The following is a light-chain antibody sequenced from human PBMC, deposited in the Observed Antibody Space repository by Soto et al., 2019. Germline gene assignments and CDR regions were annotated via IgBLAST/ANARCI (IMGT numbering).Light chain of an antibody. CDR1: SSDVGDYNY. Sequence: QSALTQPASVSGSPGQSITISCTGTSSDVGDYNYVSWYQQHPGKAPKLMIYEVSNRPPGVSNRFSGSKSGNTASLTISGLQPEDEAVYYCSSYTSSNTWVFGGGTKLTVL. CDR2: EVS. CDR3: SSYTSSNTWV. V-gene: IGLV2-14*01. J-gene: IGLJ3*02.